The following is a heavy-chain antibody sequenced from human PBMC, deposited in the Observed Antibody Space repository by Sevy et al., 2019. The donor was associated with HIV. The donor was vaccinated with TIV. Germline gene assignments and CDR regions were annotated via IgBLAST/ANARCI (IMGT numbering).Heavy chain of an antibody. D-gene: IGHD2-15*01. V-gene: IGHV3-23*01. Sequence: GGSLRLSCAASGFTFTSYAMNWVRQAPGKGLDWVSSISGSGRNTYYADSVEGRFTISRDNSKNTLSLQMNSLRADDTAVYYCAKGYCSGGSCPRDYYYYGMDVWGQGTTVTVSS. CDR3: AKGYCSGGSCPRDYYYYGMDV. J-gene: IGHJ6*02. CDR1: GFTFTSYA. CDR2: ISGSGRNT.